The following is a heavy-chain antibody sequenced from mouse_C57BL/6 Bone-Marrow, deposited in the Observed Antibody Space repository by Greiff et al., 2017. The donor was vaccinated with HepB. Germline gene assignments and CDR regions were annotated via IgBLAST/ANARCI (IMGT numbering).Heavy chain of an antibody. CDR1: GYAFSSSW. Sequence: QVQLQQSGPELAKPGASVKISCKASGYAFSSSWMNWVKQRPGKGLEWIGRIYPGDGDTNYNGKFKGTATLTADKSSSTAYMQLSSLASEDSAVYFSARNDSDIYSLDDWGPG. V-gene: IGHV1-82*01. CDR2: IYPGDGDT. J-gene: IGHJ4*01. CDR3: ARNDSDIYSLDD.